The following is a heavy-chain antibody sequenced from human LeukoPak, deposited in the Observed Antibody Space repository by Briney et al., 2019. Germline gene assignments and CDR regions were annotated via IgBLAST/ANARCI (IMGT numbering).Heavy chain of an antibody. CDR1: GFTFKTYG. J-gene: IGHJ3*02. CDR3: TAGYVSIVVVRDAFDI. D-gene: IGHD3-22*01. Sequence: GGSLRLSCAASGFTFKTYGMGWVRQAPGKGLEWVSGISSGYTTYYADSVKGRFIISRDNAKNSLYLQMNSLKTEDTAVYYCTAGYVSIVVVRDAFDIWGQGTMVTVSS. V-gene: IGHV3-23*01. CDR2: ISSGYTT.